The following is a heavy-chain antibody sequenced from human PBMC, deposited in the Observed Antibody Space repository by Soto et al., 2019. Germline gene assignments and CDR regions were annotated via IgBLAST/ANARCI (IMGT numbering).Heavy chain of an antibody. CDR2: ISSSSSTI. Sequence: EVQLVESGGGLVQPGGSLRHSCAASGFTFSSYSMNWVSQAPGKGLEWVSYISSSSSTIYYADSVKGRFTISRDNDKNSLYRQMNSLRDEDTAVYYCARDPGYSYGPFDYWGQGTLVTVSS. CDR1: GFTFSSYS. CDR3: ARDPGYSYGPFDY. D-gene: IGHD5-18*01. J-gene: IGHJ4*02. V-gene: IGHV3-48*02.